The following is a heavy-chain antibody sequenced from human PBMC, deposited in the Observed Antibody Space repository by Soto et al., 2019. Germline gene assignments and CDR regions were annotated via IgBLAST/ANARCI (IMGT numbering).Heavy chain of an antibody. CDR3: ARQRVGGDDAFDI. V-gene: IGHV5-10-1*01. Sequence: PGESLKISWKGSGYSFTIYWISWVRQMPGKGLEWMGRIDPSDSYTNYSPSFQGHVTISADKSISTAYLQWSSLKASDTAMYYCARQRVGGDDAFDIWGQGTMVTVSS. CDR2: IDPSDSYT. CDR1: GYSFTIYW. J-gene: IGHJ3*02. D-gene: IGHD2-15*01.